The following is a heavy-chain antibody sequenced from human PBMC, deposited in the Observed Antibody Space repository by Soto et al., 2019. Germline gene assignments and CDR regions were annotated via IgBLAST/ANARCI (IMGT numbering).Heavy chain of an antibody. D-gene: IGHD6-19*01. CDR1: GYTFTGYY. V-gene: IGHV1-2*04. J-gene: IGHJ6*02. Sequence: ASVKVSCKASGYTFTGYYMHWVRQAPGQGLEWMGWINPNSGGTNYAQKFQGWVTMTRDTSISTAYMELSRLRSDDTAVYYCARAVAVAGNYYYYGMDVRGQGTTVTVSS. CDR2: INPNSGGT. CDR3: ARAVAVAGNYYYYGMDV.